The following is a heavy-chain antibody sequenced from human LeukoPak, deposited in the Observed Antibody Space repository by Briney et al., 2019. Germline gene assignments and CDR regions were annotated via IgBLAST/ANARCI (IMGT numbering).Heavy chain of an antibody. CDR2: IYSGGST. V-gene: IGHV3-53*01. D-gene: IGHD3-10*01. J-gene: IGHJ6*03. CDR3: ARRFADYYYYMDD. Sequence: GGSLRLSCAASGFTASSNYMSWVRQAPGKGLEWVSVIYSGGSTYYADSVKGRFTISRDNSKNTLYLQMNSLRAEDTAVYYCARRFADYYYYMDDWGKGTTVTVSS. CDR1: GFTASSNY.